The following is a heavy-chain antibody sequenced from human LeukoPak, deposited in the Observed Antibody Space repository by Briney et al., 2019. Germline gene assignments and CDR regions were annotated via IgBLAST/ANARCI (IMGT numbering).Heavy chain of an antibody. CDR2: INHSGST. Sequence: SETLSLTCTVSGGSISSSSYYWSWIRQPPGKGLEWIGEINHSGSTNYNPSLKSRVTISVDTSKNQFSLKLGSVTAADTAVYYCARGRGRVYCSSTSCYARDYYYYMDVWGKGTTVTVSS. D-gene: IGHD2-2*01. CDR1: GGSISSSSYY. CDR3: ARGRGRVYCSSTSCYARDYYYYMDV. J-gene: IGHJ6*03. V-gene: IGHV4-39*07.